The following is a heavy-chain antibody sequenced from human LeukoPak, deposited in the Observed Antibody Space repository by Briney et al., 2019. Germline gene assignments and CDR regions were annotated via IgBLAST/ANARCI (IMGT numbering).Heavy chain of an antibody. J-gene: IGHJ4*02. D-gene: IGHD3-10*01. V-gene: IGHV4-38-2*02. Sequence: SETLSLTCTVSGYSISSGYYWGWIRQPPGKGLEWIGGIYHGGSTYYNPSLKSRVTISVDASKNQFSLKLSSVTAADTAVYYCARDPFITMVRGVIIDYWGQGTLVTVSS. CDR1: GYSISSGYY. CDR3: ARDPFITMVRGVIIDY. CDR2: IYHGGST.